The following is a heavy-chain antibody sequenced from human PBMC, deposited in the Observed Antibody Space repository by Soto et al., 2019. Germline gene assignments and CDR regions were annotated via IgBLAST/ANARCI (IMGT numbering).Heavy chain of an antibody. CDR1: GGTFSSYT. V-gene: IGHV1-69*02. D-gene: IGHD4-17*01. CDR3: ALTTPAEYFQH. J-gene: IGHJ1*01. CDR2: IIPILGIA. Sequence: QVQLVQSGAEVKKPGSSVKVSCKASGGTFSSYTISWVRQAPGQGLEWMGRIIPILGIANYAQKFQGRVTITADKSTSTAYMELSSLRSEDTGVYYCALTTPAEYFQHWGQGTLVTVSS.